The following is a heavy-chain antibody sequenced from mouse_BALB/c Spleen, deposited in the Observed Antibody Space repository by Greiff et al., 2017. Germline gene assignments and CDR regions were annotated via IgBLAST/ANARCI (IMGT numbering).Heavy chain of an antibody. J-gene: IGHJ3*01. V-gene: IGHV1S29*02. Sequence: EVQLQQSGPELVKPGASVKISCKASGYTFTDYNMHWVKQSHGKSLEWIGYIYPYNGGTGYNQKFKSKATLTVDNSSSTSYMELRSLTSEDSAVYYCARIDANFWFAYWGQGTLVTVSA. CDR3: ARIDANFWFAY. CDR1: GYTFTDYN. D-gene: IGHD2-1*01. CDR2: IYPYNGGT.